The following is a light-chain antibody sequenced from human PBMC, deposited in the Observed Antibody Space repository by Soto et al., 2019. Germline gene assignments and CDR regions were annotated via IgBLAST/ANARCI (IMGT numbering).Light chain of an antibody. CDR1: QNVISN. CDR3: QQYGSSPIT. CDR2: GAS. J-gene: IGKJ5*01. V-gene: IGKV3-20*01. Sequence: EIVLTQSPGTLSLSPGERVTLSCRASQNVISNLSWYQQKPGQAPRLLIYGASTRATGIPDRFSGSGSGTDFTLTISRLEPEDFAVYYCQQYGSSPITFGQGTRLEIK.